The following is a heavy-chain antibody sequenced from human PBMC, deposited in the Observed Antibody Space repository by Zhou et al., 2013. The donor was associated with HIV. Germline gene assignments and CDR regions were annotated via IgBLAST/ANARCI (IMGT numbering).Heavy chain of an antibody. Sequence: QVHLVQSGAEVKKPGSSVKVSCKASGGTFDSYIISWVRQAPGQGLEWMGRIIPIFGTTNYAQRFQGRVTITADKSTGTGYMQLSSLTSEDTAVYYCARKGSGSWDYWGQGTLVTVSS. CDR1: GGTFDSYI. CDR2: IIPIFGTT. V-gene: IGHV1-69*08. D-gene: IGHD3-10*01. J-gene: IGHJ4*02. CDR3: ARKGSGSWDY.